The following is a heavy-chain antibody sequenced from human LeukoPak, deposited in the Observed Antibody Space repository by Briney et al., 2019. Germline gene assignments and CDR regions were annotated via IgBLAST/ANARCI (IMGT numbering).Heavy chain of an antibody. CDR2: IYYTGST. CDR3: ARPSIPSAAASALDI. Sequence: TTSETLSLTCTVSGGSISSYYWSWIRQPPGKGLEWIGYIYYTGSTNYNPSLKSRATMSVDTSKSQVSLKMTSVTVADTAVYYCARPSIPSAAASALDIWGQGTMVTVSS. J-gene: IGHJ3*02. D-gene: IGHD2-2*01. CDR1: GGSISSYY. V-gene: IGHV4-59*08.